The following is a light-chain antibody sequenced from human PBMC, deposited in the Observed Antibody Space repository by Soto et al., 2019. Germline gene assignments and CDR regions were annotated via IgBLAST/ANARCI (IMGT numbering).Light chain of an antibody. J-gene: IGLJ1*01. V-gene: IGLV2-14*03. CDR1: SSDVGGYNY. Sequence: QSALTQPASVSGSPRQSITISCTGTSSDVGGYNYVSWYQQHPGKAPKLIIFDVSDRPSGFSYRFSGSKSGNTASLTISGLQAEDEADYYCGSYTESSTRVFGTGTKLTVL. CDR3: GSYTESSTRV. CDR2: DVS.